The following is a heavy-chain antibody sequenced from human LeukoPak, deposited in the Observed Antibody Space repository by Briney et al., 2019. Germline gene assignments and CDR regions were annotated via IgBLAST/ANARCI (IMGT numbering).Heavy chain of an antibody. CDR3: ARGREDIVVVVAKYYYYYYMDV. CDR2: IKQDGSER. CDR1: GFTFSSCW. J-gene: IGHJ6*03. V-gene: IGHV3-7*01. Sequence: GGSLRLSCAASGFTFSSCWMSWVRQAPGKGLEWVANIKQDGSERYYVDSVKGRFTISRDNAKNSLYLQMNSLRAADTAVYYCARGREDIVVVVAKYYYYYYMDVWGKGTTVTVSS. D-gene: IGHD2-15*01.